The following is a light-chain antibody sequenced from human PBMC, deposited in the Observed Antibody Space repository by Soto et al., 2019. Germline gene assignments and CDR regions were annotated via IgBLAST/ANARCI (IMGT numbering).Light chain of an antibody. CDR1: QSVSSSY. CDR3: QQYGNSPPNT. V-gene: IGKV3-20*01. Sequence: EIVLTQSPGTLSLSPGERATLSCRASQSVSSSYLAWCQQKPGQAPRVLIYGASSRATGIPDRFSGSGSGTEFTLTISRLEPEDFAVYFCQQYGNSPPNTFGQGTKVEIK. J-gene: IGKJ2*01. CDR2: GAS.